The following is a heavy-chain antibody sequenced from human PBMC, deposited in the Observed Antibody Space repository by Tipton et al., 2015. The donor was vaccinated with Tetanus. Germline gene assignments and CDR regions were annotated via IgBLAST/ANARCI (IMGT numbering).Heavy chain of an antibody. D-gene: IGHD2-8*02. CDR3: ARDDGSTGLTS. J-gene: IGHJ5*02. CDR2: IYYTGST. V-gene: IGHV4-61*01. CDR1: GGSVSNGSYY. Sequence: TLSLTCTVSGGSVSNGSYYWNWIRQPPGKGLEWIGHIYYTGSTDYNPSLKSRVTISADTTKNLFSLKLRSVTAADAAVYFCARDDGSTGLTSWGQGALVAAST.